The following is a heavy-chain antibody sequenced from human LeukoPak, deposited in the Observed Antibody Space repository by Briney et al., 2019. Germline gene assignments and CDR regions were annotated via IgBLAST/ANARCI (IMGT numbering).Heavy chain of an antibody. CDR3: ARDLSIVVPSEEHYFDY. V-gene: IGHV3-23*01. J-gene: IGHJ4*02. CDR1: GFTFSSYA. Sequence: GGSLRLSCAASGFTFSSYAMSWVRQAPGKGLEWVSGISASASGTYYADSVKGRFTISRDNAKNSLYLQMNSLRAEDTAVYYCARDLSIVVPSEEHYFDYWGQGTLVTVSS. CDR2: ISASASGT. D-gene: IGHD2-2*01.